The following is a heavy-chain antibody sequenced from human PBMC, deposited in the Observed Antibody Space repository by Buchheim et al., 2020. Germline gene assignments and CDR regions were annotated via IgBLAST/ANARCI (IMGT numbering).Heavy chain of an antibody. V-gene: IGHV6-1*01. Sequence: QVKLQQSGPGLLKPSQTLSLTCAISGDSVSSNSTSWNWIRQSPSRGLEWLARTYYASEWHSYYAALVKSRITVNADTSKNQFSLQLNSVTPEDTAVYYCARQRDQFDPWGQGT. J-gene: IGHJ5*02. CDR2: TYYASEWHS. CDR3: ARQRDQFDP. CDR1: GDSVSSNSTS.